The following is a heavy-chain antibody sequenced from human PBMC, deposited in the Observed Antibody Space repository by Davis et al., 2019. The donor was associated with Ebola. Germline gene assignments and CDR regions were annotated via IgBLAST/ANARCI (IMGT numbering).Heavy chain of an antibody. D-gene: IGHD3-16*01. J-gene: IGHJ4*02. CDR2: INYSGRT. V-gene: IGHV4-59*11. CDR3: ARVGGDGSSHLEGLDS. CDR1: GGSISSHY. Sequence: MPSETLSLTCTVSGGSISSHYWSWVRQPPGKGLEWIADINYSGRTNYNPSLASRVTISIATSRNPFSLNLRSVTAADTAVYYCARVGGDGSSHLEGLDSWGQGTLVTVSS.